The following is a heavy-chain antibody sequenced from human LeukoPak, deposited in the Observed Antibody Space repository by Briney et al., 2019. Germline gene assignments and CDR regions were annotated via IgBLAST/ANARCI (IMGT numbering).Heavy chain of an antibody. CDR3: AKDRLHYDILTGYYSN. Sequence: GGSLRLSCAASGFTFSSYSMNWVRQAPGKGLEWVSSISSSSSYIYYADSVKGRFTISRDNAKNSLYLQMNSLRAEDTAVYYCAKDRLHYDILTGYYSNWGQGTLVTVSS. CDR2: ISSSSSYI. D-gene: IGHD3-9*01. V-gene: IGHV3-21*01. CDR1: GFTFSSYS. J-gene: IGHJ4*02.